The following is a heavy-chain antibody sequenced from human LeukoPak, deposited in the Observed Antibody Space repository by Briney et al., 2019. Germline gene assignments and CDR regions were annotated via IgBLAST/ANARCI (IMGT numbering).Heavy chain of an antibody. Sequence: ASVKVSCKASGGTLSSYANSWVRQAPGQGLEWMGRIIPIFGIANYAQKFQGRVTITADKSTSTAYMELSSLRSEDTAVYYCARGTTSEIFGVVLSYYYYGMDVWGQGTTVTVSS. CDR2: IIPIFGIA. V-gene: IGHV1-69*04. D-gene: IGHD3-3*01. J-gene: IGHJ6*02. CDR3: ARGTTSEIFGVVLSYYYYGMDV. CDR1: GGTLSSYA.